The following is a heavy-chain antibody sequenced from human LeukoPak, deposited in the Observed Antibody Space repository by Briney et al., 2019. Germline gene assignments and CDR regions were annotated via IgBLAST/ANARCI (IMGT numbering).Heavy chain of an antibody. CDR1: GGSISSYY. CDR3: ARWVKVFGSPNWFDP. V-gene: IGHV4-59*08. CDR2: IYYSGST. J-gene: IGHJ5*02. Sequence: KPSETLSLTCTVSGGSISSYYWSWIRQPPGKGLEWIGYIYYSGSTNYNPSLKSRVTISVDTSKNQFSLKLSSVTAADTAVYYCARWVKVFGSPNWFDPWGQGTLVTVSS. D-gene: IGHD3-10*01.